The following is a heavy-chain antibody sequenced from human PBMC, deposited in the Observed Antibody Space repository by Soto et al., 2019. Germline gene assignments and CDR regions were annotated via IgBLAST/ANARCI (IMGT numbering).Heavy chain of an antibody. D-gene: IGHD1-26*01. J-gene: IGHJ4*02. CDR2: IYYSGST. CDR3: ARWELLWGSGL. V-gene: IGHV4-39*01. Sequence: PSETLSLTCTVSGGSISSSSYYWGWIRQPPGKGLEWIGSIYYSGSTYYNPSLKSRVTISVDTSKNQFSLKLSSVTAADTAVYYCARWELLWGSGLWGQGTLVTVSS. CDR1: GGSISSSSYY.